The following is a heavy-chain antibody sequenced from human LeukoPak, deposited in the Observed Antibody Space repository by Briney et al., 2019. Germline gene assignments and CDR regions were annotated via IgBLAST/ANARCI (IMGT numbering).Heavy chain of an antibody. V-gene: IGHV1-2*02. D-gene: IGHD3-3*01. CDR3: ARGVTIFGVVYYYYMDV. CDR2: INSNSGGT. J-gene: IGHJ6*03. CDR1: GYTFTGYY. Sequence: ASVKVSCKASGYTFTGYYMHWVRQAPGQGLEWMGWINSNSGGTNYAQKFQGRVTMTRDTSISTAYMELSSLRSEDTAVYYCARGVTIFGVVYYYYMDVWGKGTTVTVSS.